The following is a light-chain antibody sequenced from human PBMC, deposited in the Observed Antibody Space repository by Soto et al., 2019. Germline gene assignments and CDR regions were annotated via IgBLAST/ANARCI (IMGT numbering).Light chain of an antibody. CDR2: KAS. J-gene: IGKJ2*01. V-gene: IGKV1-5*03. CDR3: QQYNSYSL. Sequence: DIQMTQSPSTLSASVGDRVTITCRASQSISSWLAWYQQKPGKAPKLLIYKASSLESGVPSRFSGSGSGTEFTLTISSLQPDEFATYYCQQYNSYSLFGQGTKLEIK. CDR1: QSISSW.